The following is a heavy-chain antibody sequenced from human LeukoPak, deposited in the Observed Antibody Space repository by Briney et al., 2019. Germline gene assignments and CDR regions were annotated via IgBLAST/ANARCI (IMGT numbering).Heavy chain of an antibody. V-gene: IGHV3-21*01. Sequence: GGSLRLSCAASGFTFSSYSMNWVRQAPGKGLEWVSSISSSSSYIYYADSVKGRFTTSRDNAKNSLYLQMNSLRAEDTAVYYCARGDSSGWFFFDYWGQGTLVTVSS. J-gene: IGHJ4*02. D-gene: IGHD6-19*01. CDR2: ISSSSSYI. CDR3: ARGDSSGWFFFDY. CDR1: GFTFSSYS.